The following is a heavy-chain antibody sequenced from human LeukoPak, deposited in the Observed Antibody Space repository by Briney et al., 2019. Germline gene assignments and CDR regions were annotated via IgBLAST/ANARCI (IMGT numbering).Heavy chain of an antibody. D-gene: IGHD2/OR15-2a*01. CDR1: GGSISSYY. CDR3: ARSPSMGYFDY. J-gene: IGHJ4*02. CDR2: IYYSGST. V-gene: IGHV4-59*01. Sequence: SETLSLTCTVSGGSISSYYWSWIRQPPGKGLEWIGYIYYSGSTNYNPSLKSRVTISVDTSKNQFSLKLSSVTAADTAVYYCARSPSMGYFDYWGQGILVTVSS.